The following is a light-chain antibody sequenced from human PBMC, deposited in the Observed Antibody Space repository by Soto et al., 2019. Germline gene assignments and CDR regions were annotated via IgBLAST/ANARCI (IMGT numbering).Light chain of an antibody. Sequence: VLTQSPATLFLSPGXRATLSCRASQSVETYLAWYQQKPGQAPRLLIFDASHRARGIPDRLSGDGSGTDFTLTISSLEPDDFAVYYCQQRSSWPPFTFGRGTKADI. CDR3: QQRSSWPPFT. V-gene: IGKV3-11*01. CDR2: DAS. J-gene: IGKJ3*01. CDR1: QSVETY.